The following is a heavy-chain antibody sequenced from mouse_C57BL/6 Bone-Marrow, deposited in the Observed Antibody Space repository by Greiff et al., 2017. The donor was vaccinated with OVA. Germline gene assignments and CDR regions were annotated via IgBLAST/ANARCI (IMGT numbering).Heavy chain of an antibody. J-gene: IGHJ3*01. CDR3: ARSLTGTCVGFAY. CDR1: GYTFTSYG. V-gene: IGHV1-81*01. Sequence: QVQLQQSGAELARPGASVKLSCKASGYTFTSYGISWVKQRTGQGLEWIGEIYPRSGNTYYNEKFKGKATLTADRSSSTAYMELRSLTSEDSAVYFCARSLTGTCVGFAYWGQGTLVTVSA. D-gene: IGHD4-1*01. CDR2: IYPRSGNT.